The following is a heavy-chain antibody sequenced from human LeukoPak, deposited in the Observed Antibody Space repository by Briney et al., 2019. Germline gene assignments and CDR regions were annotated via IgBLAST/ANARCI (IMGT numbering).Heavy chain of an antibody. CDR3: ARDFKTLYYFDY. Sequence: PGGSLRLSCAASGFTFSSYWMHWVRQAPGKGLEWVSSISSSSSYIYYADSVKGRFTISRDNAKNSLYLQMNSLRAEDTAVYYCARDFKTLYYFDYWGQGTLVTVSS. J-gene: IGHJ4*02. V-gene: IGHV3-21*01. CDR2: ISSSSSYI. CDR1: GFTFSSYW.